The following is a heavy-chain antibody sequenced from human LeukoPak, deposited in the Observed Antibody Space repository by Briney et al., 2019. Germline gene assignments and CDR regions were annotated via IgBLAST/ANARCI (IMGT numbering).Heavy chain of an antibody. J-gene: IGHJ4*02. D-gene: IGHD6-13*01. V-gene: IGHV1-18*01. Sequence: ASVKVSCKASGGTFSSYAIIWVRQAPGQGLEWMGWISAYNGNTNYAQKLQGRVTMTTDTSTSTAYMELRSLRSDDTAVYYCARTSTDYRYSSSLFDYWGQGTLVTVSS. CDR1: GGTFSSYA. CDR2: ISAYNGNT. CDR3: ARTSTDYRYSSSLFDY.